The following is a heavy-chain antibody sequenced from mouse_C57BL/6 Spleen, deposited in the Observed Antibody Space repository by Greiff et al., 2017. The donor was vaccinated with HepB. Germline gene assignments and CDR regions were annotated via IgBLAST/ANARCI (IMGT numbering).Heavy chain of an antibody. V-gene: IGHV2-2*01. CDR1: GFSLTSYG. D-gene: IGHD4-1*01. Sequence: VMLVESGPGLVQPSQSLSITCTVSGFSLTSYGVHWVRQSPGKGLEWLGVIWSGGSTDYNAAFISRLSISKDNSKSQVFFKMNSLQADDTAIYYCARNEANWDNYAMDYWGQGTSVTVSS. J-gene: IGHJ4*01. CDR2: IWSGGST. CDR3: ARNEANWDNYAMDY.